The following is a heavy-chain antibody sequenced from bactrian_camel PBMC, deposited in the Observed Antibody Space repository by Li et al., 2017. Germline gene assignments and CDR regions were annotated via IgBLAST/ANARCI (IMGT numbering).Heavy chain of an antibody. CDR1: GYTYNRNC. CDR2: IATGSGNT. Sequence: LVESGGGSVQAGGSLRLSCAASGYTYNRNCMAWFRQAPGKEREGVARIATGSGNTYYADSVKGRFTISKDNAKNSVILQMISLKPEDTAMYYCARRLGGWREPSLRPRDLGDWGQGTQVTVS. J-gene: IGHJ4*01. CDR3: ARRLGGWREPSLRPRDLGD. V-gene: IGHV3S25*01. D-gene: IGHD5*01.